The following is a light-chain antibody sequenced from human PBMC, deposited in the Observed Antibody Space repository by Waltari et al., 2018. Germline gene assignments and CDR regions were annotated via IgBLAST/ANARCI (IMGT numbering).Light chain of an antibody. Sequence: ELVLTPSPATLSISPGNRATLSCRASQSVSSYLAWYQQKPGQAPRLLIYDASNRATGIPARFSGSGSGTDFTLTISSLEPEDFAVYYCQQRSNWPLTFGGGTKVEIK. CDR3: QQRSNWPLT. CDR2: DAS. CDR1: QSVSSY. J-gene: IGKJ4*01. V-gene: IGKV3-11*01.